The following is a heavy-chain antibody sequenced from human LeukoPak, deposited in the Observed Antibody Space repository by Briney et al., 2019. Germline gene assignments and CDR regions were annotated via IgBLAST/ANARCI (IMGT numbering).Heavy chain of an antibody. J-gene: IGHJ3*02. V-gene: IGHV3-53*01. CDR3: ARVTYDILTGYDAFDI. D-gene: IGHD3-9*01. CDR2: IYSDGRT. CDR1: GFAVSSNY. Sequence: GGSLRLSCAASGFAVSSNYMSWVRQAAGKGLEWVSEIYSDGRTYYAASVKGRFSISRDNSKNTVYLQMNSLRAEDTAVYYCARVTYDILTGYDAFDIWGQGTMVTVSS.